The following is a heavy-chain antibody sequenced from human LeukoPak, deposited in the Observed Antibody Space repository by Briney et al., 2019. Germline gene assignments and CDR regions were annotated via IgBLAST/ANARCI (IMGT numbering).Heavy chain of an antibody. D-gene: IGHD3-9*01. J-gene: IGHJ4*02. CDR2: FDPEDGET. CDR1: GYTLTELS. CDR3: ATGYDILTGYPDDY. V-gene: IGHV1-24*01. Sequence: ASVKVSCKVSGYTLTELSMHWVRQAPGKGLEWMGGFDPEDGETIYAQKFQGRVTMTEDTSTDTAYMELSSLRSEDTAVYYCATGYDILTGYPDDYWGQGTLVTVSS.